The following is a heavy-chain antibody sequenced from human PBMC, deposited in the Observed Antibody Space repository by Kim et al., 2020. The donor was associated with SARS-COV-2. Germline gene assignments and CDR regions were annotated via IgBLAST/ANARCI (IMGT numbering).Heavy chain of an antibody. CDR2: IYYSGST. J-gene: IGHJ6*02. CDR1: GGSISSSSYY. Sequence: SETLSLTCTVSGGSISSSSYYWGWIRQPPGKGLEWIGSIYYSGSTYYNPSLKSRVTISVDTSKNQFSLKLSSVTAADTAVYYCARPTRIVGANDGMDVWGQGTTVTVSS. V-gene: IGHV4-39*01. D-gene: IGHD1-26*01. CDR3: ARPTRIVGANDGMDV.